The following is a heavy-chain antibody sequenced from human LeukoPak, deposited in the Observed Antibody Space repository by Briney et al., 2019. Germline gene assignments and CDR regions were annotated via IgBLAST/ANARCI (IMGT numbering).Heavy chain of an antibody. CDR3: AKNNAGGDYYHR. CDR2: ITWDSSRT. Sequence: GGSLRLSCATSGFTFDHHSMHVVRQPPGKGLEWVSLITWDSSRTHYSASVEGRFTISRDNSKSSLYLQMDSLRTEDTALYYCAKNNAGGDYYHRWGQGTLVTVS. J-gene: IGHJ4*02. D-gene: IGHD2-21*01. V-gene: IGHV3-43*01. CDR1: GFTFDHHS.